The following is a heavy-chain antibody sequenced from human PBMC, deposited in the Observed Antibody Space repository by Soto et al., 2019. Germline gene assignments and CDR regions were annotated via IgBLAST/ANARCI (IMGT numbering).Heavy chain of an antibody. CDR2: IYYSGST. J-gene: IGHJ6*02. D-gene: IGHD2-8*02. Sequence: SETLSLTCTVSGGSVSSGSYYWSWIRQPPGKGLEWIGYIYYSGSTNYNPSLKSRVTISVDTSKNQFSLKLSSVTAADTAVYYCARDHRSVEYEFPYGMDVWGQGTTVTVSS. CDR1: GGSVSSGSYY. CDR3: ARDHRSVEYEFPYGMDV. V-gene: IGHV4-61*01.